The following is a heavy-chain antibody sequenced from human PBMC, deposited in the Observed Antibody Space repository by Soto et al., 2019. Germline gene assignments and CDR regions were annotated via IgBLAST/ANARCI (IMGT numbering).Heavy chain of an antibody. CDR2: ISGSGGST. V-gene: IGHV3-23*01. Sequence: GGSLRLSCAASGFTFSSYAMSWVRQAPGKGLEWVSAISGSGGSTYYADSVKGRFTISRDNSKNTLYLQMNSLRAEETAVYYCAKDQRRVDYYGSGGTPTVYNWFDPWGQGTLVTVSS. CDR3: AKDQRRVDYYGSGGTPTVYNWFDP. J-gene: IGHJ5*02. D-gene: IGHD3-10*01. CDR1: GFTFSSYA.